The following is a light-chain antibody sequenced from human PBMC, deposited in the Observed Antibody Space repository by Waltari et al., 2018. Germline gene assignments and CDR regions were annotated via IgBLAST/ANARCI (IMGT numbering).Light chain of an antibody. CDR1: ALPKQY. CDR2: KDS. J-gene: IGLJ2*01. CDR3: QSADSSGTYI. V-gene: IGLV3-25*03. Sequence: SYELTQPPSVSVSPGQTARITCSGDALPKQYAYWYQQKPGQAPVLVTSKDSERPSGIPERFSGANSGTTGTLTIRGGQAEDEADYYCQSADSSGTYIFGGGTKLTVL.